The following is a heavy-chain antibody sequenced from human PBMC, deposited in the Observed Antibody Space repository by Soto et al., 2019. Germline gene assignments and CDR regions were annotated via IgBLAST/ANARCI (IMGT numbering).Heavy chain of an antibody. Sequence: QVQLVQSGAEVKNPGSSVRVSCKASGGTFSNYAISWVRQAPGQGLEWMGGIIPPLGTTNYAQKFQGRVTSTADESTRTAYMELSSLRSEGTAVYYCARGGFWNGYYSWFDPWGQGTLVTVSS. D-gene: IGHD3-3*01. V-gene: IGHV1-69*11. CDR3: ARGGFWNGYYSWFDP. J-gene: IGHJ5*02. CDR2: IIPPLGTT. CDR1: GGTFSNYA.